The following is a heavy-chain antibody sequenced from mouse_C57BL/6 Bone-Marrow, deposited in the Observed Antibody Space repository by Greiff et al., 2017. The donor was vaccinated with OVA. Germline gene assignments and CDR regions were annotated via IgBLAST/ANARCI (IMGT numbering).Heavy chain of an antibody. CDR2: IHPNSGST. CDR1: GYTFTSYW. CDR3: TSLGYYFAY. Sequence: QVQLQQPGAELVKPGASVKLSCKASGYTFTSYWMHWVKQRPGQGLEWIGMIHPNSGSTNYNEKFKSKATLTVDKSSSTAYLQLSSLNSEDSAVYYCTSLGYYFAYWGQGTLVTVSA. V-gene: IGHV1-64*01. D-gene: IGHD2-3*01. J-gene: IGHJ3*01.